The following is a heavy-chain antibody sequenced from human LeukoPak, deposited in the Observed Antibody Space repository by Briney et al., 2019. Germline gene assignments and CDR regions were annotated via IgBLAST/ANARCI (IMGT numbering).Heavy chain of an antibody. CDR2: IYTSGST. CDR3: ARERDSSSY. J-gene: IGHJ4*02. CDR1: GGSISSGSYY. V-gene: IGHV4-61*02. D-gene: IGHD3-22*01. Sequence: SETLSLTCTVSGGSISSGSYYWSWIRQPAGKGLEWIGRIYTSGSTNYNPSLKSRVTISVDTSKNQFSLKLSSVTAADTAVYYCARERDSSSYWGQGTLVTVSS.